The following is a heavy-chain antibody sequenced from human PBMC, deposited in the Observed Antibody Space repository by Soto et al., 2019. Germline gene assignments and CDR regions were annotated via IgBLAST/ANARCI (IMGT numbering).Heavy chain of an antibody. CDR3: AREEYNSAWYGIDL. CDR2: IYYNGNT. CDR1: GGTIDNNYW. J-gene: IGHJ4*02. V-gene: IGHV4-4*02. Sequence: PSETLSLTCAVSGGTIDNNYWWSWVRQPPGKGLEWIGEIYYNGNTNYNPSLKSRPTISVDKSKNQFSLKLSSVTAADTAVYYCAREEYNSAWYGIDLWGQGTLVTVSS. D-gene: IGHD6-19*01.